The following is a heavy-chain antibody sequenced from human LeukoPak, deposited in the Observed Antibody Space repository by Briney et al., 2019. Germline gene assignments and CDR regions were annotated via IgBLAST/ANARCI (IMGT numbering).Heavy chain of an antibody. CDR3: ARRVAVPGSYYFDY. CDR1: GGSISSSSYY. J-gene: IGHJ4*02. V-gene: IGHV4-39*01. Sequence: PSETLSLTCTVSGGSISSSSYYWGWIRQPPGKGLEWIGSIYYSGSTYYNPSLKSRVTISVDTSNNQFSLRLNSVTAADTAVYYCARRVAVPGSYYFDYWSQGTLVTVSS. CDR2: IYYSGST. D-gene: IGHD2-15*01.